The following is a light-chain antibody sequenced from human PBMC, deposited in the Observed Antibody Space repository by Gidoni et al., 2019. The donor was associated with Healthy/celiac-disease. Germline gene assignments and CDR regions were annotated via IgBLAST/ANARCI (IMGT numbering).Light chain of an antibody. CDR2: AAS. Sequence: IQMTQSPSSLSASVGDRVTITCRASQSISSYLNWYQQKQGKAPKLLIYAASSLQSGVPSRFSGSGSGTDFTLTISSLQPEDFATYYCQQSYSTLYTFGQGTKLEIK. V-gene: IGKV1-39*01. CDR1: QSISSY. CDR3: QQSYSTLYT. J-gene: IGKJ2*01.